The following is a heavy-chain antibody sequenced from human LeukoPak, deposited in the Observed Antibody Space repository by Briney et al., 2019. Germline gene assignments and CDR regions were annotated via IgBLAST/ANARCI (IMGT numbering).Heavy chain of an antibody. CDR1: GFTVSSNY. Sequence: PGGSLRLSCAASGFTVSSNYMSWVRQAPGKGLEWVSVIYSGGSTYYADSVKGRFTISRDNSKNTLYLQMNSLRAEDTAVYYCARDDRWAGINRWGQGTLVTVSS. D-gene: IGHD6-19*01. V-gene: IGHV3-53*01. J-gene: IGHJ4*02. CDR3: ARDDRWAGINR. CDR2: IYSGGST.